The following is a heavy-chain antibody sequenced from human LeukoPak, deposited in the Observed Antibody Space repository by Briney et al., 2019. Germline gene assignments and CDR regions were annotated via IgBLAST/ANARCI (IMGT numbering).Heavy chain of an antibody. J-gene: IGHJ4*02. CDR1: GFSFSSFS. Sequence: GESLRLSCGASGFSFSSFSMNWVRQAPGKGLEWVSSITGSGGWTSYAGSVKGRFTISRDNANNSLYLQMRSLTVEDTAVYFCATDSAPHRVILDFWGQGTLVTVSS. D-gene: IGHD1-14*01. V-gene: IGHV3-21*01. CDR3: ATDSAPHRVILDF. CDR2: ITGSGGWT.